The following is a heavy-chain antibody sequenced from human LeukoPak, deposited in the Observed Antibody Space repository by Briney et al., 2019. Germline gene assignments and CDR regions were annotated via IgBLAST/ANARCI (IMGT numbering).Heavy chain of an antibody. CDR2: ISAYNGNT. V-gene: IGHV1-18*01. CDR3: ARSIVVVPAAMGYDY. J-gene: IGHJ4*02. Sequence: ASVKVSCKASGYTFTSYGISWVRQAPGQGLEWMVWISAYNGNTNYAQKLQGRVTMTTDTSTSTAYMELRSLRSDDTAVYYCARSIVVVPAAMGYDYWGQGTLVTVSS. CDR1: GYTFTSYG. D-gene: IGHD2-2*01.